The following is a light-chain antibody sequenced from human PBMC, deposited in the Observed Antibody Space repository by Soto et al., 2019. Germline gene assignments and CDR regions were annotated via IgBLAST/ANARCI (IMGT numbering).Light chain of an antibody. Sequence: QSVLTQPASVSGSPGQSIAISCTATSGDVGDYKFVSWYRQHPGKVPKLLIYDVSYRPSGVSDRFSGSKSGFTASLTISGLQADDEADYYCSSYTTMRTQVFGGGTKVTVL. J-gene: IGLJ2*01. CDR1: SGDVGDYKF. V-gene: IGLV2-14*03. CDR3: SSYTTMRTQV. CDR2: DVS.